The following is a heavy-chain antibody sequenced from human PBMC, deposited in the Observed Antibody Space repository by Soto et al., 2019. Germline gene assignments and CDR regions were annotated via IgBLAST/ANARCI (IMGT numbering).Heavy chain of an antibody. Sequence: QIQVVQSGAEVKQPGASVKISCKTSGYTFSSYSINWVRQAPGQGLEWMAWISTNSGNTHYAERVQGRVTVTLDKSARTAFMEMWGLTSDDTAVYFCARDNGYYDFWGQGTLVTVSS. D-gene: IGHD2-8*01. CDR3: ARDNGYYDF. CDR1: GYTFSSYS. J-gene: IGHJ4*02. V-gene: IGHV1-18*01. CDR2: ISTNSGNT.